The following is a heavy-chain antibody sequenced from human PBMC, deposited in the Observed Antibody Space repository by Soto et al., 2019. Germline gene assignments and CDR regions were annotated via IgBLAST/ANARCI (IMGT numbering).Heavy chain of an antibody. CDR1: GITVSSNY. CDR3: ARGATSSDYNDFASWFDT. D-gene: IGHD4-17*01. CDR2: IYSGGRT. V-gene: IGHV3-66*01. J-gene: IGHJ5*02. Sequence: GGSLRLSCAASGITVSSNYMNWVRQAPGKGLEWVSIIYSGGRTSYADSVKGRFTISRDNSKNTLYLQMNSLRVEDAAVYYCARGATSSDYNDFASWFDTWGQGTLVTVSS.